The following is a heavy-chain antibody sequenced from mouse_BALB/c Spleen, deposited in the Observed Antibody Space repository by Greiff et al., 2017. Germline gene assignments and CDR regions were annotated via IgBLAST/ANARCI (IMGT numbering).Heavy chain of an antibody. V-gene: IGHV3-6*02. D-gene: IGHD1-1*01. Sequence: EVKLMESGPGLVKPSQSLSLTCSVTGYSITSGYYWNWIRQFPGNKLEWMGYISYDGSNNYNPSLKNRISITRDTSKNQFFLKLNSVTTEDTATYYCAINYYGSSYGFAYWGQGTLVTVSA. CDR3: AINYYGSSYGFAY. CDR2: ISYDGSN. CDR1: GYSITSGYY. J-gene: IGHJ3*01.